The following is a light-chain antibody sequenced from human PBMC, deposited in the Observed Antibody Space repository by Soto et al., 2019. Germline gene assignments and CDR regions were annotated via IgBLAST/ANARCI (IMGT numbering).Light chain of an antibody. CDR1: QTISSW. CDR3: QQYNSYWT. J-gene: IGKJ1*01. CDR2: DAS. V-gene: IGKV1-5*01. Sequence: DIQMTQSPFTLSASVGDRVTITCRASQTISSWLAWYQQIPGKAPKLLIYDASSLQSGVPSRFSGSGSGTEFALTISSLQPDDFATYYCQQYNSYWTFGQGTKVDIK.